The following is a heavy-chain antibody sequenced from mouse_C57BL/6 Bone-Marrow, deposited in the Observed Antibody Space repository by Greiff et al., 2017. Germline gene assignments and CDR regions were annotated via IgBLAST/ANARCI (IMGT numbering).Heavy chain of an antibody. J-gene: IGHJ1*03. Sequence: FQLQQSGAELVRPGASVKLSCTASGFNIKDDYMHWVKQRPEQGLEWIGWIDPENGDTEYASKFQGKATITADTSSNTAYLQLSSRTSEDTAVYYCTTKRYFDVWGTGTTVTVSS. CDR1: GFNIKDDY. CDR3: TTKRYFDV. V-gene: IGHV14-4*01. CDR2: IDPENGDT.